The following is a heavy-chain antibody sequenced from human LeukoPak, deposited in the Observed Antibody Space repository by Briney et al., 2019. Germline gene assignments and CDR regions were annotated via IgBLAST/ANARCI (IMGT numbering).Heavy chain of an antibody. Sequence: SQTLSLTCTVSGGSISSGDHFWSWIRQHPGKGLEWIGYIFYSGSTYYNPSLKSRVTISVDTSKNQFSLKLTSVTAADTAVYYCTRDVPRSAGYPDNWGQGTLVTVSS. J-gene: IGHJ4*02. V-gene: IGHV4-31*03. CDR1: GGSISSGDHF. D-gene: IGHD2-15*01. CDR2: IFYSGST. CDR3: TRDVPRSAGYPDN.